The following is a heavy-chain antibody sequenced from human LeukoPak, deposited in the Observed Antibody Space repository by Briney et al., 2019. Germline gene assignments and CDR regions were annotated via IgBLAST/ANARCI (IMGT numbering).Heavy chain of an antibody. CDR1: GFTFSSYS. Sequence: PGGSLRLSYAASGFTFSSYSMNWVRQAPGKGLEWVSYISSSSSTIYYADSVKGRFTISRDNAKNSLYLQMNSLRAEDTAVYYCARDYRVLTTGIGYWGQGTLVTVSS. CDR3: ARDYRVLTTGIGY. J-gene: IGHJ4*02. D-gene: IGHD4-11*01. V-gene: IGHV3-48*01. CDR2: ISSSSSTI.